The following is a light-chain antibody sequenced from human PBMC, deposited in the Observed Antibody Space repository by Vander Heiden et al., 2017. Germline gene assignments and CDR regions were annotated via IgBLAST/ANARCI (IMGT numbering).Light chain of an antibody. Sequence: DIQMTQSPSTLSASVGDTVTITCRASQSVSSWLAWYQQKPGKAPKVLVYKTLTFGGGVPSRFSGSGSGTEFTLTISSLQPDDFATYYCQQYNSYSWTFGQGTRVEVK. V-gene: IGKV1-5*03. CDR3: QQYNSYSWT. CDR2: KTL. J-gene: IGKJ1*01. CDR1: QSVSSW.